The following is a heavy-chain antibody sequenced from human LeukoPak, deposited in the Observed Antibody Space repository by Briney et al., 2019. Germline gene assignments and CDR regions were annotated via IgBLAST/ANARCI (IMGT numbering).Heavy chain of an antibody. Sequence: SETLSLTCAVYGGSFSGYYWSWIRQPPGKGLEWIGEINHSGSTNYNPSLKSRVTISVDTSKNQFSLKLSSVTAADTAVYYCARGRYSSSWYFRAFDIWGQGTMVTVSS. CDR2: INHSGST. CDR1: GGSFSGYY. V-gene: IGHV4-34*01. CDR3: ARGRYSSSWYFRAFDI. J-gene: IGHJ3*02. D-gene: IGHD6-13*01.